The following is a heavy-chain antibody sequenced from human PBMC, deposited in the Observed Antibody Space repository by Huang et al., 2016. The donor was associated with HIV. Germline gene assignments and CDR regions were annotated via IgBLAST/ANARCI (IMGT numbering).Heavy chain of an antibody. CDR3: AREMMVRGVSVPITDGYFYYGMDV. Sequence: VQLVESGGALVQPGGSLRLSCAASGFPVTTNYMNWVRQAPGKGLGWVSTIESGDKTSHAASLKGRFTASRDNSKNTMYLQMNSLRVEDTATYYCAREMMVRGVSVPITDGYFYYGMDVWGHGTTVSVSS. CDR1: GFPVTTNY. V-gene: IGHV3-53*01. J-gene: IGHJ6*02. D-gene: IGHD3-10*01. CDR2: IESGDKT.